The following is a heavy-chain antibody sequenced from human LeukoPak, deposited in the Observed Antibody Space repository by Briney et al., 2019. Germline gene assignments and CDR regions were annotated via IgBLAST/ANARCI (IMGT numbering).Heavy chain of an antibody. CDR2: IYSGGST. V-gene: IGHV3-53*01. D-gene: IGHD4-11*01. CDR1: GFTVSSNY. Sequence: GGSLRLSCAASGFTVSSNYMSWVRQAPGKGLEWVSVIYSGGSTYNADSVKGRFTISRDNSKNTLYLQMNSLRAEDTAVYYCARDSPYSDYLIGGAFNIWGQGTMVTVSS. J-gene: IGHJ3*02. CDR3: ARDSPYSDYLIGGAFNI.